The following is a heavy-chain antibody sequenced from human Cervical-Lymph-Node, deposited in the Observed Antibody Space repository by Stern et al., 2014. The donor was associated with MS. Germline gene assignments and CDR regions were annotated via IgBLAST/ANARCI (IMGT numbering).Heavy chain of an antibody. CDR1: GFNFSAFD. V-gene: IGHV3-13*01. CDR2: ISSAGDR. J-gene: IGHJ6*02. CDR3: ARDLPRGGGNGMDV. D-gene: IGHD4-23*01. Sequence: EVQLVESGGGLVQPGGSLRLSCAASGFNFSAFDMHWVRQVSGKRLEWVSAISSAGDRYYPGSVKGRFTISRDSAKSSLYLQMNSLTAGDTAVYYCARDLPRGGGNGMDVWGQGTTVTVSS.